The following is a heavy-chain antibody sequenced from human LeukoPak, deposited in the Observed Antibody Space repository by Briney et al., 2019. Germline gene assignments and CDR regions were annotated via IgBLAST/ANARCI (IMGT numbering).Heavy chain of an antibody. Sequence: SETLSPTCAVYGGSFSGYYWSWIRQPPGKGLEWIGEINHSGSTNYNPSLKSRVTISVDTSKNQFSLKLSSVTAADTAVYYCARGVGITMIGEIWGQGTMVTVSS. CDR2: INHSGST. D-gene: IGHD3-10*02. J-gene: IGHJ3*02. CDR3: ARGVGITMIGEI. CDR1: GGSFSGYY. V-gene: IGHV4-34*01.